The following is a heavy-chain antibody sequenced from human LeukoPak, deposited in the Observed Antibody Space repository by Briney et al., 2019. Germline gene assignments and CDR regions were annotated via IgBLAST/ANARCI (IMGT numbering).Heavy chain of an antibody. CDR2: INNDGRST. Sequence: AGGSLGLSCAAFGFTFSRTWMNWVRQAPGKGLVRASRINNDGRSTIYADSVKGRFTISRDNAKSTLYLQMNSLRAEDTAVYYCTRGGSPPEALGDAFDMWGQGTMVTVSS. CDR1: GFTFSRTW. J-gene: IGHJ3*02. CDR3: TRGGSPPEALGDAFDM. V-gene: IGHV3-74*01. D-gene: IGHD1-26*01.